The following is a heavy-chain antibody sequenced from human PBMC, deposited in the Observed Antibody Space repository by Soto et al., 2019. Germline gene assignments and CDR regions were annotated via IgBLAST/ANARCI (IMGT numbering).Heavy chain of an antibody. V-gene: IGHV2-5*02. D-gene: IGHD1-26*01. J-gene: IGHJ4*02. CDR1: GFSLSTSGVG. CDR3: PHVAWRGRSREKPYYFDY. CDR2: IYWDDDK. Sequence: QITLKESGPTLVKPTQTLTLTCTFSGFSLSTSGVGVGWIRQPPGKALEWLALIYWDDDKRYSPSPKSRPTITKDTAKNQVVLTMTSMDPVDTATYYCPHVAWRGRSREKPYYFDYWGQGTLVTVAS.